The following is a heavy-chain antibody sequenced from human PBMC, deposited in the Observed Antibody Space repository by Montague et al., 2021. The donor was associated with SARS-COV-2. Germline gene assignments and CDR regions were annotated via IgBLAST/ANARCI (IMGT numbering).Heavy chain of an antibody. Sequence: PALVEPTQTLTLTCTFSGFSLSTSGMCVSWIRQPPGKALEWLARIDWDDDKYYSTSLKTRLTISKDTSKNQVVLTMTNMDPVDTATYYCARMTVAGIPFDYWGQGTLVTVSS. CDR2: IDWDDDK. CDR1: GFSLSTSGMC. D-gene: IGHD6-19*01. CDR3: ARMTVAGIPFDY. V-gene: IGHV2-70*11. J-gene: IGHJ4*02.